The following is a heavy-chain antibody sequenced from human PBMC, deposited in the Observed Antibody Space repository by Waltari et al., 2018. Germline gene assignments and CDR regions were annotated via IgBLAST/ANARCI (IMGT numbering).Heavy chain of an antibody. CDR3: AKDGYDYVWGSYRSSFDY. J-gene: IGHJ4*02. CDR2: ISYDGINK. D-gene: IGHD3-16*02. CDR1: GFTFSSYG. V-gene: IGHV3-30*18. Sequence: QVQLVESGGGVVQHGRSLRLFWAASGFTFSSYGMPWVRQATGTGLEWLAVISYDGINKYYADYVKGRFTISRDNSKNTLYLQMNSLRAEDTAVYYCAKDGYDYVWGSYRSSFDYWGQGTLVTVSS.